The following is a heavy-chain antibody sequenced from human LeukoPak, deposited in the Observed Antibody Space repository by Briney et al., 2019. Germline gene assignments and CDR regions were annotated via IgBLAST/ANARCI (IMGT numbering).Heavy chain of an antibody. D-gene: IGHD3-3*01. CDR3: ARDRQFADFWSGFDS. V-gene: IGHV3-21*06. CDR1: GFTFSSSYY. J-gene: IGHJ4*02. CDR2: ISSSSSYI. Sequence: GGSLRLSCAASGFTFSSSYYMNWVRQAPGKGLEWVSSISSSSSYIDYADSVKGRFTISRDNAKNSLYLQMNSLRAEDTAVYYCARDRQFADFWSGFDSWGQGTLVTVS.